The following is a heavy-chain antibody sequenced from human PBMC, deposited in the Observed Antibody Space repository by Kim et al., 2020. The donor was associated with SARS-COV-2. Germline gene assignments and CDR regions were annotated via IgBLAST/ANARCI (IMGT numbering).Heavy chain of an antibody. J-gene: IGHJ6*02. Sequence: GGSLRLSCAASGFTFSSYGMHWVRQAPGKGLEWVAVISYDGSNKYYADSVKGRFTISRDNSKNTLYLQMNSLRAEDTAVYYCAKDADYSSSWSYYYYYYGMDVWGQGTTVTVSS. V-gene: IGHV3-30*18. CDR2: ISYDGSNK. CDR1: GFTFSSYG. D-gene: IGHD6-13*01. CDR3: AKDADYSSSWSYYYYYYGMDV.